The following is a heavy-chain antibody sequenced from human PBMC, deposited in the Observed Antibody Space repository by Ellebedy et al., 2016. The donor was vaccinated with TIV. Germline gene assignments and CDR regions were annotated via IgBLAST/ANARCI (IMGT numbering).Heavy chain of an antibody. J-gene: IGHJ4*02. V-gene: IGHV3-15*01. Sequence: PGGSLRLSCAVSEFPFSTAWMSWVRQAPGKGLEWVGRIKSKSEGGATEYAAPVKGRFTISRDDSKNTLYLQMNSLKTEDTAVYYCTTGELGPIDYWGPGTLVAVSS. D-gene: IGHD7-27*01. CDR3: TTGELGPIDY. CDR1: EFPFSTAW. CDR2: IKSKSEGGAT.